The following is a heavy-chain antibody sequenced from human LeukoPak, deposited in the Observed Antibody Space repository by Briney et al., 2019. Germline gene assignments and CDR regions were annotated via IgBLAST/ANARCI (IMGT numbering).Heavy chain of an antibody. V-gene: IGHV4-31*03. J-gene: IGHJ4*02. CDR3: ARAVRSTSCFDY. Sequence: SETLSLTCTVSGGSISSGGYYWSWIRQHPGKGLEWIGYIYYSGSTYYNPSLKSRVTISVDTSRNQFSLKLSSVTAADTAVYYCARAVRSTSCFDYWGQGTLVTVPS. D-gene: IGHD2-2*01. CDR2: IYYSGST. CDR1: GGSISSGGYY.